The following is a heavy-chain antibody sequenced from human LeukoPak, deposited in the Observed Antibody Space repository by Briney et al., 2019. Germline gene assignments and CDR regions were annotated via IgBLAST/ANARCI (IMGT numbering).Heavy chain of an antibody. Sequence: GGSLRLSCAASGFTFSASAMHWVRQASGKGLEWVGRIRSKANSYATAYAASVTGRFTISRDDSKNTAYLQMNSLKTEDTAVYYCTRLEYYDDSSGFAWGQGTLVTVSS. D-gene: IGHD3-22*01. CDR1: GFTFSASA. CDR2: IRSKANSYAT. CDR3: TRLEYYDDSSGFA. J-gene: IGHJ5*02. V-gene: IGHV3-73*01.